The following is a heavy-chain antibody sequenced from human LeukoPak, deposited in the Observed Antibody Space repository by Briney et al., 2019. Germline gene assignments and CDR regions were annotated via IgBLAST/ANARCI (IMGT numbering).Heavy chain of an antibody. CDR3: TRQGEAIAVAGTGSQAGY. V-gene: IGHV3-73*01. CDR1: GFTFSGSA. D-gene: IGHD6-19*01. CDR2: IRSKANGYAT. Sequence: GGSLRLSCAASGFTFSGSAMHWVRQASGKGLEWVARIRSKANGYATAYAASVKGRFTISKDDSKNTAYLQMNSLKTEDTAVYYCTRQGEAIAVAGTGSQAGYWGQGTLVTVSS. J-gene: IGHJ4*02.